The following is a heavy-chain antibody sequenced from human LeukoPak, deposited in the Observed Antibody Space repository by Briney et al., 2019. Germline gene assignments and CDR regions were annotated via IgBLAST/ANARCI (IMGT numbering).Heavy chain of an antibody. CDR3: AKDRGLVVVPAAIRKPYYFDY. CDR2: ISSSSSYI. V-gene: IGHV3-21*01. J-gene: IGHJ4*02. Sequence: GGSLRLSCAASGFTFSSYSMNWVRQAPGKGLEWVSSISSSSSYIYYADSVKGRFTISRDNSKNTLYLQMNSLRAEDTAVYYCAKDRGLVVVPAAIRKPYYFDYWGQGTLVTVSS. CDR1: GFTFSSYS. D-gene: IGHD2-2*01.